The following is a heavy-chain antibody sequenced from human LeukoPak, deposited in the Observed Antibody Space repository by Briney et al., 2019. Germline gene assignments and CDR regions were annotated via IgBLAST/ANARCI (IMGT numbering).Heavy chain of an antibody. CDR3: ARAYDSSGYSMGYYYYGMDV. CDR2: ISAYNGNT. CDR1: GYTFTSYG. Sequence: ASVKVSCKASGYTFTSYGISWVRQAPGQGLEWMGWISAYNGNTNYAQKLQGRVTMTTDTSTSTAYMELRSLRSDDTAVYYCARAYDSSGYSMGYYYYGMDVWGQGTTVTVSS. V-gene: IGHV1-18*01. J-gene: IGHJ6*02. D-gene: IGHD3-22*01.